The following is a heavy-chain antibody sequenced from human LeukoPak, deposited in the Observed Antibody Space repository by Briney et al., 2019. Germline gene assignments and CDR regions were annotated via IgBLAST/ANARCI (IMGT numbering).Heavy chain of an antibody. CDR2: IYYSGST. J-gene: IGHJ3*02. Sequence: PSETLSLTCTVSGGSITSYYWSWIRQPPGKGLEWIGYIYYSGSTNYNPSLKSRVTISVDMSKNHLSLKLSSVTAADTAVYYCARRDVDRGAFDIWGQGTMVTVSS. D-gene: IGHD5-12*01. V-gene: IGHV4-59*08. CDR3: ARRDVDRGAFDI. CDR1: GGSITSYY.